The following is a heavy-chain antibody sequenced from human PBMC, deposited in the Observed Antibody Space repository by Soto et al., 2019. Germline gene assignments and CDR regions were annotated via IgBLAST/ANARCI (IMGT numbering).Heavy chain of an antibody. Sequence: PGGSLRLSCAASGFTFSSYGMHWVRQAPGKGLEWVAVISYDGSNKYYADSVKGRFTISRDNSKNTLYLQMNSLRAEDTAVYYCASSNSNKNRYNDNSPKRNQNPFDYWGQGTLVTVSS. D-gene: IGHD3-9*01. V-gene: IGHV3-30*03. CDR2: ISYDGSNK. CDR3: ASSNSNKNRYNDNSPKRNQNPFDY. CDR1: GFTFSSYG. J-gene: IGHJ4*02.